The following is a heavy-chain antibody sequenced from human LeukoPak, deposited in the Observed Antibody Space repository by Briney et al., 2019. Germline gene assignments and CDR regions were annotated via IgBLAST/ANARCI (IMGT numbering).Heavy chain of an antibody. Sequence: PGRSLRLSCAASGFSFSGNGMHWVRQAPGKGLEWVAVISYDGSDKYHADSVKGRFTISRDNSKNTLYLQMNSLRAEDTGVYFCASTVTSNKVQHWGQGTLVTVSS. J-gene: IGHJ1*01. CDR1: GFSFSGNG. V-gene: IGHV3-30*03. D-gene: IGHD4-17*01. CDR3: ASTVTSNKVQH. CDR2: ISYDGSDK.